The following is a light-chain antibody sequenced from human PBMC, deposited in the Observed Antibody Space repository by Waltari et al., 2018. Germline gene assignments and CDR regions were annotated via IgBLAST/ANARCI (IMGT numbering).Light chain of an antibody. CDR2: EVS. CDR1: SSDVGGYKY. Sequence: QSALTQPASVSGSPGQSITISCTGTSSDVGGYKYVSWYQQHPGKAPKVMIYEVSNRPSGISSRFSGSKSGTMASLTISGLQAEYEADYYCSSYASSSTLWVFGGGTKLTVL. J-gene: IGLJ3*02. CDR3: SSYASSSTLWV. V-gene: IGLV2-14*01.